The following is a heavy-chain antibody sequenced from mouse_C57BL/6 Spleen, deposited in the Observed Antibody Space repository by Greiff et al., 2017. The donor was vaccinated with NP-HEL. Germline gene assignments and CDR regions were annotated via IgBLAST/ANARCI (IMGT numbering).Heavy chain of an antibody. CDR3: VRQRGAWEGYFDV. CDR2: IRSKSNNYAT. D-gene: IGHD4-1*01. CDR1: GFSFNTYA. V-gene: IGHV10-1*01. J-gene: IGHJ1*03. Sequence: EVQVVESGGGLVQPKGSLKLSCAASGFSFNTYAMNWVRQAPGKGLEWVARIRSKSNNYATYYADSVKDRFTISRDDSESMLYLQMNNLKTEDTARYYCVRQRGAWEGYFDVWGTGTTVTVSS.